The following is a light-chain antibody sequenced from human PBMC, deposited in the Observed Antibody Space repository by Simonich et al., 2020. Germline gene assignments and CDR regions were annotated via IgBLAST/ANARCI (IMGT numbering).Light chain of an antibody. CDR3: QQRSNWPPWT. CDR2: AAS. V-gene: IGKV1-8*01. Sequence: AIRMTQSPFSLSASTGDRVTITCRASQAISSYLAWYQQKPGKAPKLLIYAASTLQSGVPSRFSGSGSGTDFTLTISGLQSEDFAVYYCQQRSNWPPWTFGQGTKVEIK. J-gene: IGKJ1*01. CDR1: QAISSY.